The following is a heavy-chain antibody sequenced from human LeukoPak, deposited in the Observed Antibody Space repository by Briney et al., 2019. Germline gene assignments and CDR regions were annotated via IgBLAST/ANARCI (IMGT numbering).Heavy chain of an antibody. CDR2: VYPGDSDT. D-gene: IGHD5/OR15-5a*01. Sequence: GESLKISCKGSGFKFTSYWIAWVRQLPGKGLEWMGIVYPGDSDTKYSLSFQGQVTISANKSINTAYLQWSSLKASDTAMYYCATLRSTNFFDPWGQGTLVTVSS. J-gene: IGHJ5*02. CDR1: GFKFTSYW. V-gene: IGHV5-51*01. CDR3: ATLRSTNFFDP.